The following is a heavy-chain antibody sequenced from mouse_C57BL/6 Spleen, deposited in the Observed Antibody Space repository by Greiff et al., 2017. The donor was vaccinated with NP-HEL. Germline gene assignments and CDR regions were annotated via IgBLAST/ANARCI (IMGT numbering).Heavy chain of an antibody. V-gene: IGHV1-82*01. Sequence: VQLQESGPELVKPGASVKISCKASGYAFSSSWMNWVKQRPGKGLEWIGRIYPGDGNTNYNGKFKGKATLTADKSSSTAYMQLSSLTSEDSAVYFCARGDYDYENWYFDVWGTGTTVTVSS. CDR3: ARGDYDYENWYFDV. D-gene: IGHD2-4*01. CDR1: GYAFSSSW. J-gene: IGHJ1*03. CDR2: IYPGDGNT.